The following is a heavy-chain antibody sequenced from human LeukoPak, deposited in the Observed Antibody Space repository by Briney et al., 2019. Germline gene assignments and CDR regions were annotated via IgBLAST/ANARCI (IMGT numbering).Heavy chain of an antibody. J-gene: IGHJ1*01. D-gene: IGHD2-2*01. CDR2: ISSSSSYI. Sequence: PGGSLRLSCAASGFTFSSYSMNWVRQAPGKGLEWVSSISSSSSYIYYADSVKGRFTISRDNAKNPLYLQMNSLRAEDTAVYYCARTDIVVVPAAHEPELAEYFQHWGQGTLVTVSS. CDR1: GFTFSSYS. V-gene: IGHV3-21*01. CDR3: ARTDIVVVPAAHEPELAEYFQH.